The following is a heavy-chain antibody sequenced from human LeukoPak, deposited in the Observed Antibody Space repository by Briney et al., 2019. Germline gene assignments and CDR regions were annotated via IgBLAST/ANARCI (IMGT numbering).Heavy chain of an antibody. V-gene: IGHV4-39*01. CDR1: GGSISSDSNY. CDR3: ARHSRNCSGGYCYLYY. D-gene: IGHD2-15*01. CDR2: IYSGGTT. J-gene: IGHJ4*02. Sequence: SETLSLTCAVSGGSISSDSNYWGWIRQPPGKGLEWIGSIYSGGTTYYNPSLKSRVTISVDTSKNQFSLKLTSVTAADAAAYYCARHSRNCSGGYCYLYYWGQGTLVTVSS.